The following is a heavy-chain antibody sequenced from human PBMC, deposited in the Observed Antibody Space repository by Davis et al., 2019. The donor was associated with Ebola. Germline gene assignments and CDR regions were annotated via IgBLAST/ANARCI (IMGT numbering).Heavy chain of an antibody. CDR3: TRARSGYSYGY. J-gene: IGHJ4*02. CDR2: IRSKAYGGTT. D-gene: IGHD5-18*01. V-gene: IGHV3-49*04. CDR1: GFTFGDYA. Sequence: GESLKISCTASGFTFGDYAMSWVRQAPGKGLEWVGFIRSKAYGGTTEYAASVKGRFTISRDDSKSIAYLQMNSLKTEDTAVYYCTRARSGYSYGYWGQGTLVTVSS.